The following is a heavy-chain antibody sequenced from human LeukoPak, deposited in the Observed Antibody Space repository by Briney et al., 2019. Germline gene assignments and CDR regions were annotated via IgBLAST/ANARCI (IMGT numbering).Heavy chain of an antibody. CDR3: ALVDTSMINLYYYYMDV. V-gene: IGHV1-18*01. CDR1: GYTFTSYG. J-gene: IGHJ6*03. Sequence: ASVKVSCKASGYTFTSYGISWVRQAPGQGLEWMGWISAYNGNTNYAQKLQGRVTMTTDTSTSTAYMELRSLRSDDTAVYYCALVDTSMINLYYYYMDVWGKGTTVTISS. D-gene: IGHD5-18*01. CDR2: ISAYNGNT.